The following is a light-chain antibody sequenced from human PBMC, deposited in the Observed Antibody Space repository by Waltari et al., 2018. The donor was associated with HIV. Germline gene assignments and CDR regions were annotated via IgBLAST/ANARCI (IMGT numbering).Light chain of an antibody. CDR3: QQFDHLPYT. Sequence: DIQLAQSPSSLSASIGDRITITCQASQDISNYLNWYQHKPGKAPKILIYDASNLQTGVPSRFSGSGSGTDFTFTITSLQPEDFATYYCQQFDHLPYTFGQGTRLEIK. J-gene: IGKJ2*01. CDR2: DAS. CDR1: QDISNY. V-gene: IGKV1-33*01.